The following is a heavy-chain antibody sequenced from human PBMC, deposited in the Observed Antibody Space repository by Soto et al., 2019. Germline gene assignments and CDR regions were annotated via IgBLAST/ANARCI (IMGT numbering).Heavy chain of an antibody. D-gene: IGHD6-19*01. CDR2: IGNSGDT. Sequence: PGGSLRLSCAASGFTFKNYDMYWVRQAPGKGLEWVSSIGNSGDTNYAGSVKGRFTISRENDRNALYLQMNSLRGGDTAVYYCTTDARRYSSGWYGYWGQGTLVTVPQ. CDR1: GFTFKNYD. J-gene: IGHJ4*02. V-gene: IGHV3-13*01. CDR3: TTDARRYSSGWYGY.